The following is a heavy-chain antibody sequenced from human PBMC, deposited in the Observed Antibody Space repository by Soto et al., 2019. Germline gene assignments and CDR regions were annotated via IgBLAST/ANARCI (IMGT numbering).Heavy chain of an antibody. CDR1: SGSISSSNW. CDR3: ARDGGSGWEPLDY. J-gene: IGHJ4*02. Sequence: QVQLQESGPGLVKPSGTLSLTCAVSSGSISSSNWWSWVRQPLGKGLEWIGEIYHSGSTNYNPSLKSRVTISVDKSKNQFALKLSSVTAADTAVYYCARDGGSGWEPLDYWGQGTLVTVSS. V-gene: IGHV4-4*02. D-gene: IGHD6-19*01. CDR2: IYHSGST.